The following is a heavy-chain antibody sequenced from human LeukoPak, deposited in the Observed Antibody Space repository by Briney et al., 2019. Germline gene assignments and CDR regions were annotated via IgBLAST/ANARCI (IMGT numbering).Heavy chain of an antibody. J-gene: IGHJ4*02. V-gene: IGHV4-61*08. D-gene: IGHD2-8*01. Sequence: PSETLSLTCTVSGGSISSGGYFWSWIRQPPGKGLEWIAYIYYSGSTHYNPSLQSRVTISVDTSKNQFSLKLGSLTAADTAVYYCARQVDAHVYFDNWGQGTLVTVSS. CDR2: IYYSGST. CDR3: ARQVDAHVYFDN. CDR1: GGSISSGGYF.